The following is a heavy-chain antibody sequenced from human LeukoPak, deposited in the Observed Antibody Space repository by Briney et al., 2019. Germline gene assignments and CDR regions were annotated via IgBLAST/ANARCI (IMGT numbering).Heavy chain of an antibody. CDR3: TRGIGYTYGWSD. Sequence: GGSLRLSCVTCGFTFTDYAISWFRQAPGKGLEWVGFIRRIPSGGTTDYAASVKGRFTISRDNSKSIAYLQMNSLESEDTAMYYCTRGIGYTYGWSDWGQGTLVTVSS. CDR1: GFTFTDYA. CDR2: IRRIPSGGTT. V-gene: IGHV3-49*03. D-gene: IGHD5-18*01. J-gene: IGHJ4*02.